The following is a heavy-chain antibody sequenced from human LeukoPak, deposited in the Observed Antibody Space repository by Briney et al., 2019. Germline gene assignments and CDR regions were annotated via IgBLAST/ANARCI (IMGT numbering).Heavy chain of an antibody. D-gene: IGHD2-21*02. CDR2: ISSGGSSI. CDR1: GFTFSSYS. V-gene: IGHV3-48*01. J-gene: IGHJ4*02. CDR3: AKSHHVTAIDY. Sequence: GGSLRLSCAASGFTFSSYSMNWVREAPGKGLEGVSYISSGGSSIYYADSVKGRFTISRDNSKNTLYLQMNSLRADDTAVYYCAKSHHVTAIDYWGEGTLVTVSS.